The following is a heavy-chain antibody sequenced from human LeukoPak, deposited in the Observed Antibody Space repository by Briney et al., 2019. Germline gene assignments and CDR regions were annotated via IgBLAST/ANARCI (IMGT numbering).Heavy chain of an antibody. V-gene: IGHV4-34*01. Sequence: SETLPLTCAVYGGSFSGYYWSWIRQPPGKGLEWIGEINHSGSTNYNPSLKSRVTISVDTSKNQFSLKLSSVTAADTAVYYCARGEWLRSWFAYWGQGTLVTVSS. D-gene: IGHD5-12*01. CDR3: ARGEWLRSWFAY. J-gene: IGHJ4*02. CDR2: INHSGST. CDR1: GGSFSGYY.